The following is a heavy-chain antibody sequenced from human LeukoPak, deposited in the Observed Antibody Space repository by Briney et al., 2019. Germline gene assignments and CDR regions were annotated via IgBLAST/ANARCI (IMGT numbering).Heavy chain of an antibody. J-gene: IGHJ6*03. Sequence: VSVKVSCKASGYTFTSYDINWVRQATGQGLEWMGWMNPNSGNTGYAQKFQGRVTITRNTSISTAYMELSSLRSEDTAVYYCARGAGIAAAGTKRTYYYYYMDVWGKGTTVTVSS. V-gene: IGHV1-8*01. CDR3: ARGAGIAAAGTKRTYYYYYMDV. CDR1: GYTFTSYD. CDR2: MNPNSGNT. D-gene: IGHD6-13*01.